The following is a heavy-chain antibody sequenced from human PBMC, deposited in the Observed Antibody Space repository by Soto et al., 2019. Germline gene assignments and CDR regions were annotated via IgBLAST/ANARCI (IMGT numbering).Heavy chain of an antibody. CDR2: IYYSGST. V-gene: IGHV4-39*01. Sequence: PSETLSLTCTVSGGSISSSSYYWGWIRQPPGKGLEWIGSIYYSGSTYYNPSLKSRVTISVDTSKNQFSLKLSSVTAADTAVYYSARHKTSIAAAWADHYYYYYGMDVWGQGTTVTVSS. CDR3: ARHKTSIAAAWADHYYYYYGMDV. CDR1: GGSISSSSYY. D-gene: IGHD6-13*01. J-gene: IGHJ6*02.